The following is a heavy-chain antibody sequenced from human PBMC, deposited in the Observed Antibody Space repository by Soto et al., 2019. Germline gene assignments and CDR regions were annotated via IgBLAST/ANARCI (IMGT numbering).Heavy chain of an antibody. J-gene: IGHJ4*02. Sequence: SLTLSLTCAVSGGSISNSNWWIWVRQHPGKGLEWIGEVYRTGSTNYNPSLESRLTISVDKSKNQFSLKLTSVTAADTAVYYCARARATIAAAAIFDCWGQGTLGTVSS. CDR1: GGSISNSNW. V-gene: IGHV4-4*02. D-gene: IGHD6-13*01. CDR3: ARARATIAAAAIFDC. CDR2: VYRTGST.